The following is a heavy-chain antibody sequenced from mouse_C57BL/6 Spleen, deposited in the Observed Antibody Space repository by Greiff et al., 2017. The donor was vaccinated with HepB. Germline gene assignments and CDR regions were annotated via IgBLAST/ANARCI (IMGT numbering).Heavy chain of an antibody. CDR2: ISSGGSYT. CDR3: ARPSTMVTTGDWFAY. D-gene: IGHD2-2*01. Sequence: EVKLVESGGDLVKPGGSLKLSCAASGFTFSSYGMSWVRQTPDKRLEWVATISSGGSYTYYPDSVKGRFTISRDNAKNTLYLQMSSLKSEDTAMYYCARPSTMVTTGDWFAYWGQGTLVTVSA. CDR1: GFTFSSYG. V-gene: IGHV5-6*01. J-gene: IGHJ3*01.